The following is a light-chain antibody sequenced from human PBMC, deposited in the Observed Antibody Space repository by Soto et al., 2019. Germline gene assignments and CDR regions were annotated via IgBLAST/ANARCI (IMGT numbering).Light chain of an antibody. CDR3: QQRSEWPPELT. CDR1: QSVRSS. Sequence: EIVLTQSPATLSLSPGDRATLSCRASQSVRSSLAWFQQKPGQAPRLLIYDASKRATGIPAGFSGSASGADFTLTISSLEPGDFAVYYCQQRSEWPPELTLGGGTKVDIK. V-gene: IGKV3-11*01. J-gene: IGKJ4*01. CDR2: DAS.